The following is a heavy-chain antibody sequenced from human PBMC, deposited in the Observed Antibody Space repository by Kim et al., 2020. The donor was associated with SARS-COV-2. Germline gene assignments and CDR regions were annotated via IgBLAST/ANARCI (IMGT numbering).Heavy chain of an antibody. D-gene: IGHD2-15*01. Sequence: SETLSLTCTVSGGSINSDGYHWSWIRQHPGKGLEWIGYIYYRGNTYYNPSLKSRVTISVDTSKNLFSLKLTSVTVADTAVFYCARLISGAATQYYWYFDLWGRGTLVTVSS. CDR1: GGSINSDGYH. CDR3: ARLISGAATQYYWYFDL. J-gene: IGHJ2*01. CDR2: IYYRGNT. V-gene: IGHV4-31*03.